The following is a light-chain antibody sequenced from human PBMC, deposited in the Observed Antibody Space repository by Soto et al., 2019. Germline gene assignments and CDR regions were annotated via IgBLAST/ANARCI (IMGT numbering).Light chain of an antibody. CDR1: QSISSW. V-gene: IGKV1-5*01. Sequence: DIQMTQSPSTLSASVGDRVTITCRASQSISSWLAWYQQKPGKAPKLLIYDASSLESGDPSRFSGSGSGTEFALTISSLQPDDFATYSCQQYNSYWTFGQGTKVEIK. J-gene: IGKJ1*01. CDR3: QQYNSYWT. CDR2: DAS.